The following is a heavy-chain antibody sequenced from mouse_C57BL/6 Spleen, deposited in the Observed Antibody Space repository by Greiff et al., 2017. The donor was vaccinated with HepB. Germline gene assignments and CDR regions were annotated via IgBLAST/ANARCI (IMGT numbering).Heavy chain of an antibody. CDR2: IYPGDGDT. CDR3: ADAYYSNFYAMDY. J-gene: IGHJ4*01. V-gene: IGHV1-82*01. Sequence: VQLQQSGPELVKPGASVKISCKASGYAFSSYWMNWVKQRPGKGLEWIGRIYPGDGDTNYNGKFKGKATLTADKSSSTAYMRLSSLTSEDSAVYFCADAYYSNFYAMDYWGQGTSVTVSS. CDR1: GYAFSSYW. D-gene: IGHD2-5*01.